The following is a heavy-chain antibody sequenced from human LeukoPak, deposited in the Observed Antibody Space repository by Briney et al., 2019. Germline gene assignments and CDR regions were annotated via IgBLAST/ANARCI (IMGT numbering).Heavy chain of an antibody. CDR3: ARGSPIFYGGNTNYFDY. CDR2: IKQDGSEK. D-gene: IGHD4-23*01. V-gene: IGHV3-7*04. Sequence: GGSLRLSCAASGFTFSSYWMSWVRQAPGKGLEWVAYIKQDGSEKYYVDSVKGRFIISRHNAKSSLYLQMNSLRVEDTAVYYCARGSPIFYGGNTNYFDYWGQGTLVPVSS. J-gene: IGHJ4*02. CDR1: GFTFSSYW.